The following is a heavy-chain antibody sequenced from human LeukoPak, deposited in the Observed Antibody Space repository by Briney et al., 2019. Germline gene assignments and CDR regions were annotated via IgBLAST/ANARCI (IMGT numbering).Heavy chain of an antibody. CDR3: ARGLRSSWYSYYYYMDV. D-gene: IGHD6-13*01. CDR1: GYTFTSYD. Sequence: ASVKVSCKASGYTFTSYDINWVRQATGQGLEWMGWMNPNSGNTGYAQKFQGRVTMTRNTSISTAYMELSSLRSEDTAVYYCARGLRSSWYSYYYYMDVWGKGTTVTVSS. V-gene: IGHV1-8*01. J-gene: IGHJ6*03. CDR2: MNPNSGNT.